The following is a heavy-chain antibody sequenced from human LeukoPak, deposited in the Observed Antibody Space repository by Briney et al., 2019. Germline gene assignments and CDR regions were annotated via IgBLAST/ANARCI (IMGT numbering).Heavy chain of an antibody. D-gene: IGHD2-15*01. CDR1: GGSISSSSQY. V-gene: IGHV4-39*01. Sequence: SETLSLTCTVSGGSISSSSQYWGWLRQPPGKGLEWIGSIYYSGSTYFNPSLKSRPIISMDTSKNQFSLKVNSVTAADTAVYFCATYWSSFDYWGQGSLVTVTS. J-gene: IGHJ4*02. CDR2: IYYSGST. CDR3: ATYWSSFDY.